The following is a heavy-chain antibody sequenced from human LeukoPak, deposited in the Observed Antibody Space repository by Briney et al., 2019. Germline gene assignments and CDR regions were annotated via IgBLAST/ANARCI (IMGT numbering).Heavy chain of an antibody. V-gene: IGHV4-38-2*02. CDR2: IYHSGST. CDR3: ARDRYDILTGYYRTPFYYYYMDV. D-gene: IGHD3-9*01. Sequence: TPSETLSLTCSVSDYSISSGYFWGWIRQPPGKGLEWIGSIYHSGSTHYNPSLKSRVTLSVDTSKNQFSLKLSSVTAADTAVYYCARDRYDILTGYYRTPFYYYYMDVWGKGTTVTISS. CDR1: DYSISSGYF. J-gene: IGHJ6*03.